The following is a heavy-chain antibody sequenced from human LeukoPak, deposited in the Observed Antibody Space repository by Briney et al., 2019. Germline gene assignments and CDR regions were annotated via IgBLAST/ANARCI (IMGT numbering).Heavy chain of an antibody. V-gene: IGHV4-59*01. D-gene: IGHD3-22*01. CDR2: IYYSGSN. J-gene: IGHJ4*02. CDR3: ASALYSSGYYYPFDY. Sequence: SETLSLTCTVSGGSISSYYWSWIRQPPGKGLEWIGYIYYSGSNNYNPSLKSRVTISVDTSKNQFSLKLSSVSAADTAVYYCASALYSSGYYYPFDYWGQGTLVTVSS. CDR1: GGSISSYY.